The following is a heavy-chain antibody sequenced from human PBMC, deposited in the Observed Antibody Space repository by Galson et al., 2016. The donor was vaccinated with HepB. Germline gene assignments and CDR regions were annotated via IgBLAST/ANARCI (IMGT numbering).Heavy chain of an antibody. J-gene: IGHJ3*02. CDR3: AKDSGGERSGTFDI. D-gene: IGHD2-21*01. CDR1: GFTFNHYA. CDR2: ISWNSGRI. Sequence: SLRLSCAASGFTFNHYAMHWVRQAPGKGLEWVSGISWNSGRIGYADSVKGRFTISRGNAKNSRYRQRNSLRAEDTAFYYCAKDSGGERSGTFDIWGQGTMVTVSS. V-gene: IGHV3-9*01.